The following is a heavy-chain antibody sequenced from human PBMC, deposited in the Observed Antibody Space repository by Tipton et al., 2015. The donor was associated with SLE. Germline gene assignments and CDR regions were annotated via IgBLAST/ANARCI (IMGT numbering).Heavy chain of an antibody. CDR2: IIPIFGTA. CDR3: VREGMSTVVNPFDY. V-gene: IGHV1-69*05. Sequence: QLVQSGAEVKKPGSSVKVSCKASGGIFSNFAISWVRQAPGQGLEWMGGIIPIFGTAKYAQKFQGRVTITTDESTTTAYMELSSLRSDDTAVYYCVREGMSTVVNPFDYWGQGTLVTVSS. J-gene: IGHJ4*02. CDR1: GGIFSNFA. D-gene: IGHD4-23*01.